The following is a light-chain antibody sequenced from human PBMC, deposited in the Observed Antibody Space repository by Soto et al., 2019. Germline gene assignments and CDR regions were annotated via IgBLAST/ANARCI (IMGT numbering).Light chain of an antibody. J-gene: IGKJ4*01. V-gene: IGKV3-20*01. Sequence: VLTQSPATLSLSPGERATLSCRASQSVGNNLAWYQQKPGQAPRLLIYGASSRATGIPDRFSGSGSGTDFTLTISRLESEDFAVYHCQQYGSSPLTFGGGTKVAIK. CDR1: QSVGNN. CDR2: GAS. CDR3: QQYGSSPLT.